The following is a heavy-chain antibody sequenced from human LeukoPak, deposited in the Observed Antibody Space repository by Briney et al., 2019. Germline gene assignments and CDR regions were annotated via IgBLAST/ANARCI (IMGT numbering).Heavy chain of an antibody. Sequence: KPSETPSLTCTVSGGSISSYYWSWIRQPAGKGLEWIGRIYTSGSTNYNPSLKSRVTMSVDTSKNQFSLKLSSVTAADTAVYYCARHYDFWSGYSNWFDPWGQGTLVTVSS. CDR1: GGSISSYY. CDR2: IYTSGST. D-gene: IGHD3-3*01. J-gene: IGHJ5*02. V-gene: IGHV4-4*07. CDR3: ARHYDFWSGYSNWFDP.